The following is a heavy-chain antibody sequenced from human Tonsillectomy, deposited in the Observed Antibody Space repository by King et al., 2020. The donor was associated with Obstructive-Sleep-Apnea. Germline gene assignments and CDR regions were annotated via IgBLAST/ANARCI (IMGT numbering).Heavy chain of an antibody. CDR1: GGSISSYY. V-gene: IGHV4-59*01. D-gene: IGHD3-10*01. J-gene: IGHJ5*02. CDR2: IYYSGST. Sequence: QLQESVPGLVKPSETLSLTCTVSGGSISSYYWSWIRQPPGKGLEWIGYIYYSGSTNYNPSLKSRVTISVDTSKNQFSLKLSSVTAADTAVYYCARDTSQLLWFGELLHNWFDPWGQGTLVTVSS. CDR3: ARDTSQLLWFGELLHNWFDP.